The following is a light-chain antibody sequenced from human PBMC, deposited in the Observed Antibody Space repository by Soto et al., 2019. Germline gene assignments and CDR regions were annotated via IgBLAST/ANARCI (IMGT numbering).Light chain of an antibody. CDR2: GSS. Sequence: DIVLTQSPCTLSLSPGERATLSCRASQTINDNFLAWHQQKPGQSPRLLISGSSIKAPGIPDRFSGSGSETDFILTIISLEPADFAFYYYQQYGNSPEFSFGPGTKVDIK. CDR1: QTINDNF. CDR3: QQYGNSPEFS. V-gene: IGKV3-20*01. J-gene: IGKJ3*01.